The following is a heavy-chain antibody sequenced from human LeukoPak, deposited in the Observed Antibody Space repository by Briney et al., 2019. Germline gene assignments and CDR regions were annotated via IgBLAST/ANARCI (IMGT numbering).Heavy chain of an antibody. CDR3: AASGYSSGWYQGNWFDP. Sequence: SVKVSCKASGGTFSSYAISWVRQAPGQGLEWVGGIIPIFGTANYAQKFQGRVTITTDESTSTAYMELSSLRSEDTAVYYCAASGYSSGWYQGNWFDPWGQGTLVTVSS. CDR2: IIPIFGTA. D-gene: IGHD6-13*01. V-gene: IGHV1-69*05. J-gene: IGHJ5*02. CDR1: GGTFSSYA.